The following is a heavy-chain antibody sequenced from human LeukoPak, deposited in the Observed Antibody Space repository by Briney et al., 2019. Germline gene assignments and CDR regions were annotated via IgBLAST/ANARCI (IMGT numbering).Heavy chain of an antibody. CDR1: GFTFSSYA. J-gene: IGHJ6*02. CDR3: ARADSSLSYGMDV. D-gene: IGHD6-13*01. V-gene: IGHV3-53*01. Sequence: GGSLRLSCAASGFTFSSYAMSWVRQAPGKGLEWVSVIYSGGSTYYADSVKGRFTISRDNSKNTLYLQMNSLRAEDTAVYYCARADSSLSYGMDVWGQGTLVTVSS. CDR2: IYSGGST.